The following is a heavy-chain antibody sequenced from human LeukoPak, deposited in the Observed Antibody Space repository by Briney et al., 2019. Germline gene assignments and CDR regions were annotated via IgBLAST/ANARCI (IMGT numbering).Heavy chain of an antibody. CDR1: GGSISSSNW. CDR2: IYHSGST. CDR3: TFNLGSGSYAFDI. V-gene: IGHV4-4*02. D-gene: IGHD3-10*01. Sequence: PSETVSLTCAVSGGSISSSNWWSWVRQPPGKGLEWIGEIYHSGSTNYNPSLKSRVTISLDKSKNQFSLKLSSVTAADTAVYYCTFNLGSGSYAFDIWGQGTMVTVSS. J-gene: IGHJ3*02.